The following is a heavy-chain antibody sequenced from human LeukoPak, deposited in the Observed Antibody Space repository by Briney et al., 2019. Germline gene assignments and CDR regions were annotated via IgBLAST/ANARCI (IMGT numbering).Heavy chain of an antibody. CDR2: ISGYNGNT. D-gene: IGHD6-19*01. J-gene: IGHJ4*02. CDR1: GYTFTNYG. Sequence: ASVKVSCKASGYTFTNYGISWVRQAPGQGLEWMGWISGYNGNTNYAQKFQGRITMTTDTSTSTGYMELRSLRSDDTAVYYCARDLKMGYSSGRYSWGTGSSNDYWGQGTLVTVSS. V-gene: IGHV1-18*01. CDR3: ARDLKMGYSSGRYSWGTGSSNDY.